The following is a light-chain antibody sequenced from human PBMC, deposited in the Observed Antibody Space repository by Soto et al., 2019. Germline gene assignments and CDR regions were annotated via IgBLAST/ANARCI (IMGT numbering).Light chain of an antibody. Sequence: DIQMTQSPSSLSASVGERVTITCRASQSISGYLNWYQQKPGKTPQLLIYTASSLQSGVPSRFSGSGSGTDFTLTISSLQPEDFASYYCQQSYSSFSWTFGQGTKVEVK. V-gene: IGKV1-39*01. CDR2: TAS. J-gene: IGKJ1*01. CDR3: QQSYSSFSWT. CDR1: QSISGY.